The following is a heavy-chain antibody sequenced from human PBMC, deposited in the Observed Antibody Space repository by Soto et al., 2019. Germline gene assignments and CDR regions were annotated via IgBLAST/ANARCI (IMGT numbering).Heavy chain of an antibody. D-gene: IGHD6-19*01. CDR3: ARRDIGQWHLVY. CDR1: GYSFTTYW. J-gene: IGHJ4*02. Sequence: PGESLKISCKGSGYSFTTYWIGWVRQMPGKGLEWMGFIYPGDSDTRYSPSFQGHVTISADESISTAYLQWSSLKASDTAMYYCARRDIGQWHLVYWGQGTLVTVSS. V-gene: IGHV5-51*01. CDR2: IYPGDSDT.